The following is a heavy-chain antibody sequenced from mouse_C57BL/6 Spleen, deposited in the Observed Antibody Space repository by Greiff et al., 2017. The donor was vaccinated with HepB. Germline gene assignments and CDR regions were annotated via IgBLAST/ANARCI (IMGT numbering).Heavy chain of an antibody. D-gene: IGHD1-1*01. CDR2: INPNNGGT. V-gene: IGHV1-22*01. J-gene: IGHJ2*01. CDR3: ARRELYGSSYFDY. Sequence: VQLQQSGPELVKPGASVKMSCKASGYTFTDYNMHWVKQSHGKSLEWIGYINPNNGGTSYNQKFKGKATLTVNKSSSTAYMELRSLTSEDSAVYYCARRELYGSSYFDYWGQGTTLTVSS. CDR1: GYTFTDYN.